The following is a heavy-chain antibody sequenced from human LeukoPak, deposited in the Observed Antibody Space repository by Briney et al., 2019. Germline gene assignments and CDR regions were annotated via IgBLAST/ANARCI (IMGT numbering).Heavy chain of an antibody. J-gene: IGHJ6*02. CDR2: IYTSGST. Sequence: SETLSLTCTVPGGSISSYYWSWIRQPAGKGLEWIGRIYTSGSTNYNPSLKSRVTMSVDTSKNQFSLKLSSVTAADTAVYYCARGTTLWFGEGYYYYYGMDVWGQGTTATVSS. D-gene: IGHD3-10*01. CDR1: GGSISSYY. V-gene: IGHV4-4*07. CDR3: ARGTTLWFGEGYYYYYGMDV.